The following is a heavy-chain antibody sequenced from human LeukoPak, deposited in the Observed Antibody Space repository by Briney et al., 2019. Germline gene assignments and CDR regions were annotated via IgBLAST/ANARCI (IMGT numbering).Heavy chain of an antibody. CDR1: GFTFSNYA. Sequence: PGGSLRLSCAASGFTFSNYAMRWVRQAPGKGLDWVSAIGSSGGDTFYADSVKGRFTISRDNSKNTLSLQMNSLRAEDTAVYYCERVFQSSMDVWGKGTTVSVSS. CDR3: ERVFQSSMDV. V-gene: IGHV3-23*01. J-gene: IGHJ6*03. CDR2: IGSSGGDT.